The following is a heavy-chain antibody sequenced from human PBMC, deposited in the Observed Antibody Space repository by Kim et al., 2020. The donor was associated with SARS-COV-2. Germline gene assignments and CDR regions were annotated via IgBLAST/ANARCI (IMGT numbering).Heavy chain of an antibody. Sequence: SETLSLTCVVYGGSFSGYYWSWIRQPPGKGLEWTGEINYSGSTNYNPSLKSRVTISVDTSKNQFSLKLSSVTAADTAVYYCARGPLIWSSHSRGHDFDYWGQGTLVTVSS. J-gene: IGHJ4*02. CDR3: ARGPLIWSSHSRGHDFDY. D-gene: IGHD3-3*01. CDR1: GGSFSGYY. CDR2: INYSGST. V-gene: IGHV4-34*01.